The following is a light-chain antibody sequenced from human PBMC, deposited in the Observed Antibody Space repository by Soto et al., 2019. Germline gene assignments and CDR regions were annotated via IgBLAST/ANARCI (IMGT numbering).Light chain of an antibody. Sequence: DIQMTQSPSTLSASVGDRVTITCRASQSISSWLAWYQQKPGKAPKLLIYDASSLKIGVPSRFSGSGSGTEFTLPISSLQPDDFATYYCQQYNGYSYAFGQGTKLEIK. CDR2: DAS. J-gene: IGKJ2*01. CDR1: QSISSW. CDR3: QQYNGYSYA. V-gene: IGKV1-5*01.